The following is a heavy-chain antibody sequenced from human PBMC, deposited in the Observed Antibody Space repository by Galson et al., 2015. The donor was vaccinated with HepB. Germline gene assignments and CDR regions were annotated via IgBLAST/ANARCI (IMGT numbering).Heavy chain of an antibody. Sequence: SVKVSCKASGYTFTSYAMHWVRQAPGQRLECMGWINAGNGNTKYSQKFQGRVTITRDTSASTAYMELSSLRSEDTAVYYCARAYYDFWSGYWGYYYYYYMDVWGKGSTVTVSS. D-gene: IGHD3-3*01. CDR3: ARAYYDFWSGYWGYYYYYYMDV. CDR1: GYTFTSYA. J-gene: IGHJ6*03. V-gene: IGHV1-3*01. CDR2: INAGNGNT.